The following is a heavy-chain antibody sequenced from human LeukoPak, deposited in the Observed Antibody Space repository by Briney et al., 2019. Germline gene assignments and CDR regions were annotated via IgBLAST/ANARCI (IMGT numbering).Heavy chain of an antibody. CDR1: GFTFSDYE. CDR2: ISSSSGSTI. CDR3: ARDSSGWYYFDY. J-gene: IGHJ4*02. V-gene: IGHV3-48*03. Sequence: PGGSLRLSCAASGFTFSDYEMNWVRQAPGKGLEWVSYISSSSGSTIYYADSVKGRFTISRDNAKHSLYLQMNSLRAEDTAVYYCARDSSGWYYFDYWGQGTLVTVSS. D-gene: IGHD6-19*01.